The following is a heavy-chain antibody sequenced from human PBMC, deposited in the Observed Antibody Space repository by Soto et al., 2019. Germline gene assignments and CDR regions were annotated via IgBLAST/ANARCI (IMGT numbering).Heavy chain of an antibody. Sequence: ESGGGLVQPGGSLRLSCAASGFTFSSYSMNWVRQAPGKGLEWVSYISSSSSTIYYADSVKGRFTISRDNAKNSLYLQMNSLRAEDTAVYYCARGGGYAAFDYWGQGTLVTVSS. J-gene: IGHJ4*02. CDR3: ARGGGYAAFDY. CDR2: ISSSSSTI. V-gene: IGHV3-48*01. D-gene: IGHD3-16*01. CDR1: GFTFSSYS.